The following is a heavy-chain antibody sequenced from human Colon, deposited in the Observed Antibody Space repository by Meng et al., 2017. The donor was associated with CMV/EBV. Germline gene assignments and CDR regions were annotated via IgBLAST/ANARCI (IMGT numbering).Heavy chain of an antibody. CDR3: ARGGCISRSCYRDYYYYGMDV. CDR2: IKQAGSDE. D-gene: IGHD2-2*01. Sequence: GGSLRLSCAVSGFSLSDYWMNWVRQAPGKGLEWVANIKQAGSDENYVDSVKGRFTVSRDNAKNSVYLQMDSLRAEDTAVYYCARGGCISRSCYRDYYYYGMDVWGQGTTVTVSS. V-gene: IGHV3-7*01. J-gene: IGHJ6*02. CDR1: GFSLSDYW.